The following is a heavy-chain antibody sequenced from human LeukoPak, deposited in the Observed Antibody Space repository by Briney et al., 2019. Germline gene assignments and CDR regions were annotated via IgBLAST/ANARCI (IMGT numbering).Heavy chain of an antibody. Sequence: SVKVSCKASGGTFSSYTISWVRQAPGQGLEWMGRIIPIFGSANYAQKFQGRVTITTDESTSTAYMELSSLRSEDTAVYYCARTYCGGDCSRYYFDYWGQGTMVTVSS. CDR1: GGTFSSYT. J-gene: IGHJ4*02. CDR3: ARTYCGGDCSRYYFDY. D-gene: IGHD2-21*02. V-gene: IGHV1-69*05. CDR2: IIPIFGSA.